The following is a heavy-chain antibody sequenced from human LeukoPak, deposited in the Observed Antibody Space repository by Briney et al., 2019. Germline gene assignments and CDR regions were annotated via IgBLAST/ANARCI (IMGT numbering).Heavy chain of an antibody. D-gene: IGHD1-7*01. CDR2: IYHDGNT. Sequence: SETLSLTCSVFGGSISSSSYYWGWIRQSPGKGLEWIASIYHDGNTFYNPSLKCRVAISVDTAKSQVSLRLRSVTAADTAVYYCAETNTQDWFDPWGQGTLVTVSS. V-gene: IGHV4-39*07. J-gene: IGHJ5*02. CDR1: GGSISSSSYY. CDR3: AETNTQDWFDP.